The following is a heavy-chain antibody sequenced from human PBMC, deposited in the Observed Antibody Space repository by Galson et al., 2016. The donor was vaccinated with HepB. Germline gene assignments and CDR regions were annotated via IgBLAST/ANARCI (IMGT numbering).Heavy chain of an antibody. CDR1: GDTFTSQY. Sequence: SCKASGDTFTSQYIHWVRQAPGQGLEWMGVFRLRGGWATYAQKLQGRVTMTRDTSTTTVDMELSSLTSDDTAVYYCAGEPPLMGTPSGIGAFDIWGQGTTVTVSS. CDR3: AGEPPLMGTPSGIGAFDI. D-gene: IGHD4-23*01. V-gene: IGHV1-46*01. J-gene: IGHJ3*02. CDR2: FRLRGGWA.